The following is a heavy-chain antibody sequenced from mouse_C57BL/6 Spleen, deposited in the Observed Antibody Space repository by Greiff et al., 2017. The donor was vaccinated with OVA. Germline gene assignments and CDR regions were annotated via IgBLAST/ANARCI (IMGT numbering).Heavy chain of an antibody. V-gene: IGHV5-17*01. CDR3: ARTGGGYYAMDY. J-gene: IGHJ4*01. CDR1: GFTFSDYG. Sequence: DVKLVESGGGLVKPGGSLKLSCAASGFTFSDYGMHWVRQAPEKGLEWVAYISSGSSTIYYADTVKGRFTISRDNAKNTLFLQMTSLRSEDTAMYYCARTGGGYYAMDYWGQGTSDTVSS. CDR2: ISSGSSTI.